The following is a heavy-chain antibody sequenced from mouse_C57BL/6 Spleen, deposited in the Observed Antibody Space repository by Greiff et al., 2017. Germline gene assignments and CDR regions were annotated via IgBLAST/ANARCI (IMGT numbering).Heavy chain of an antibody. CDR2: IYPSDSET. CDR3: ARRGDYYGSSAFAD. D-gene: IGHD1-1*01. V-gene: IGHV1-61*01. CDR1: GYTFTSYW. J-gene: IGHJ3*01. Sequence: VQLQQSGAELVRPGSSVKLSCKASGYTFTSYWMDWVKQRPGQGLEWIGNIYPSDSETHYNQKFKDKATLTVDKSSSTAYMQLSSLTSEDSAVYYCARRGDYYGSSAFADWGQGTLVTVSA.